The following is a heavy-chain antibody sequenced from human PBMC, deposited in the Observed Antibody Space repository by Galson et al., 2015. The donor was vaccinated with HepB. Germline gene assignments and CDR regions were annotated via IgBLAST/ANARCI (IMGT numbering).Heavy chain of an antibody. CDR1: GFSLSTSGMC. V-gene: IGHV2-70*11. Sequence: PALVKPTQTLTLTCTFSGFSLSTSGMCVSWIRQPPGKALEWLARIDWDADKYYSTSLKTRLTISKDTSKNQVVLTMTNMDPVDTATYYCARHGSGSYSSSSGTDSENWFDPWGQGTLVTVSS. CDR3: ARHGSGSYSSSSGTDSENWFDP. D-gene: IGHD6-6*01. CDR2: IDWDADK. J-gene: IGHJ5*02.